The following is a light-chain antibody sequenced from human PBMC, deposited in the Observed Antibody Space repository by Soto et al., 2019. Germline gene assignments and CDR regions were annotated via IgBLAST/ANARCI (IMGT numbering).Light chain of an antibody. V-gene: IGLV6-57*04. CDR2: EDN. CDR3: QSYQSGNVV. CDR1: SGSIASNY. Sequence: FMLTQPHSVSESPGKTVTISCTRSSGSIASNYVQWYQQRPGRAPTPVIYEDNERPSGVPDRFSGSIASTSTSVSLTISGLKTDAEADYSAQSYQSGNVVFGGGTKLTVL. J-gene: IGLJ2*01.